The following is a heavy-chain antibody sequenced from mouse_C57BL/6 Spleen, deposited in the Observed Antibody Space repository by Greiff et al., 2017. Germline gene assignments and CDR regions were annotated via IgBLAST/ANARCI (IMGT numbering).Heavy chain of an antibody. CDR2: IDPENGDT. V-gene: IGHV14-4*01. CDR1: GFNIKDDY. D-gene: IGHD1-1*01. CDR3: TTAFITTVVDAY. J-gene: IGHJ3*01. Sequence: VQLKQSGAELVRPGASVKLSCTASGFNIKDDYMHWVKQRPEQGLEWIGWIDPENGDTEYASKFQGKATITADTSSNTAYLQLSSLTSEDTAVYYCTTAFITTVVDAYWGQGTLVTVSA.